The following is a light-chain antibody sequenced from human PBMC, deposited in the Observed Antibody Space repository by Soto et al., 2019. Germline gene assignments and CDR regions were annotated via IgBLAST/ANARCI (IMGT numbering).Light chain of an antibody. Sequence: EIVLTQSPATLSLSPGDRATLSCRASQSVENFLAWYQQKRGQAPRLLIFDVSTRAPGIPPRFSGSGSGTDFTLTISRLEPEDFAFYYCQQRSNWPLSFGGGTKVEI. CDR1: QSVENF. CDR3: QQRSNWPLS. CDR2: DVS. J-gene: IGKJ4*01. V-gene: IGKV3-11*01.